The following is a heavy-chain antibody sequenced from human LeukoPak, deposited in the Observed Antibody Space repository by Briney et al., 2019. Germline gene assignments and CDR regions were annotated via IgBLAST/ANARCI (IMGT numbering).Heavy chain of an antibody. CDR3: ARQVAYTSGRTFDF. CDR1: GHSFTSYW. Sequence: GESLKISCKGSGHSFTSYWIGWVRQMPGIGLEWMGIIYPGDSDSRYSPSFQGQVTISADKSISTAYLQWSSLKASDTAMYYCARQVAYTSGRTFDFWGQGTLVTVSS. CDR2: IYPGDSDS. J-gene: IGHJ4*02. V-gene: IGHV5-51*01. D-gene: IGHD6-19*01.